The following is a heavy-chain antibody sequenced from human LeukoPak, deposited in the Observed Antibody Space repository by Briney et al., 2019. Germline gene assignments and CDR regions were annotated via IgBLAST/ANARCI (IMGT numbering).Heavy chain of an antibody. J-gene: IGHJ5*02. CDR1: GFTFSSYA. V-gene: IGHV3-33*08. CDR2: IWNDGSKK. D-gene: IGHD1-7*01. CDR3: AREGITGSTNWFDP. Sequence: GGSLRLSCAASGFTFSSYAMSWVRQAPGKGLEWVAVIWNDGSKKYYADSVRGRFTISRDNSKNKLYLEMNSLRADDTAVYYCAREGITGSTNWFDPWGQGTLVTVSS.